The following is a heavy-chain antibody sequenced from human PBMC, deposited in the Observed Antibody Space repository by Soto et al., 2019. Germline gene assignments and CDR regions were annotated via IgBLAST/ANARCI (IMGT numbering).Heavy chain of an antibody. CDR2: IYPGDSDT. CDR1: GYSFTSYW. CDR3: ARSLWFGELLSSYYYGMDV. D-gene: IGHD3-10*01. J-gene: IGHJ6*02. V-gene: IGHV5-51*01. Sequence: EVQLVQSGAEVKKPGESLKISCKGSGYSFTSYWIGWVRQMPGKGLEWMGIIYPGDSDTRYSPSFQGQVTISADKSSSPAYQQWSSLKASDTAMYYCARSLWFGELLSSYYYGMDVWGQGTTVTVSS.